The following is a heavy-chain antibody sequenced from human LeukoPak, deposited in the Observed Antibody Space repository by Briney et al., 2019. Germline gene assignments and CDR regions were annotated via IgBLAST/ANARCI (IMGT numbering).Heavy chain of an antibody. CDR1: GGSISSSSYY. Sequence: SETLSLTCTVSGGSISSSSYYWGWIRQPPGKGLEWIGSIYYSGSTYYNPSLKSRVTISVDTSKNQFSLKLSSVTAADTAVYYCARSPGYSSGWYPGPEYFQHRGQGTLVTVSS. J-gene: IGHJ1*01. CDR2: IYYSGST. V-gene: IGHV4-39*01. D-gene: IGHD6-19*01. CDR3: ARSPGYSSGWYPGPEYFQH.